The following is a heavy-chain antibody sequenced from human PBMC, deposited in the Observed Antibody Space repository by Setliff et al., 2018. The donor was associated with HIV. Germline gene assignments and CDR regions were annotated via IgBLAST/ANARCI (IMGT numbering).Heavy chain of an antibody. CDR2: IIPIFGTA. Sequence: AASVKVSCKTSGGTFSSYAISWVRQAPGQGLEWMGGIIPIFGTANYAQKFQGRVTITTDESTSTAYMELSSLRSEDTAVYYCARDHHTSYSSGWYFRAFDSWGQGTMVTVSS. J-gene: IGHJ3*02. CDR1: GGTFSSYA. V-gene: IGHV1-69*05. D-gene: IGHD6-19*01. CDR3: ARDHHTSYSSGWYFRAFDS.